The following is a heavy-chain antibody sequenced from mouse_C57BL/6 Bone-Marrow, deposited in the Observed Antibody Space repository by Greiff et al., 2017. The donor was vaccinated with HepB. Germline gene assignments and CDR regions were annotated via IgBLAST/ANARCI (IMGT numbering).Heavy chain of an antibody. J-gene: IGHJ1*03. CDR1: GFTFSDYG. CDR2: ISNLAYSI. V-gene: IGHV5-15*01. CDR3: ARHRYYYGSSYGYFDV. Sequence: EVQLVESGGGLVQPGGSLKLSCAASGFTFSDYGMAWVRQAPRKGPEWVAFISNLAYSIYYADTVTGRFTISRENAKNTLYLEMSSLRSEDTAMYYCARHRYYYGSSYGYFDVWGTGTTVTVSS. D-gene: IGHD1-1*01.